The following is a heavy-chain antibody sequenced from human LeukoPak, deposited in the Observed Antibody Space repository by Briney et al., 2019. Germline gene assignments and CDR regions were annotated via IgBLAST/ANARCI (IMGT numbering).Heavy chain of an antibody. Sequence: PSETLSLTCTVSGGSISSYYWSWIRQPPGKGLEWIGYIYYSGSTNYNPSLKSRVTISVDTSKNQFSLKLSSVTAADTAVYYCARLQVLSGVTTLVYYYGMDVWGQGTTVTVSS. CDR1: GGSISSYY. J-gene: IGHJ6*02. V-gene: IGHV4-59*08. CDR2: IYYSGST. D-gene: IGHD4-23*01. CDR3: ARLQVLSGVTTLVYYYGMDV.